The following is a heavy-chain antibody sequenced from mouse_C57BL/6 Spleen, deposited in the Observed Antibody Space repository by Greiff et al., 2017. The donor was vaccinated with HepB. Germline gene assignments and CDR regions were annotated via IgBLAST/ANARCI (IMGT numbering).Heavy chain of an antibody. CDR1: GFTFSSYA. D-gene: IGHD1-1*01. J-gene: IGHJ2*01. CDR2: ISDGGSYT. Sequence: EVKVEESGGGLVKPGGSLKLSCAASGFTFSSYAMSWVRQTPEKRLEWVATISDGGSYTYYPDNVKGRFTISRDNAKNNLYLQMSHLKSEDTAMYYCARDGSSYGRYYFDYWGQGTTLTVSS. V-gene: IGHV5-4*01. CDR3: ARDGSSYGRYYFDY.